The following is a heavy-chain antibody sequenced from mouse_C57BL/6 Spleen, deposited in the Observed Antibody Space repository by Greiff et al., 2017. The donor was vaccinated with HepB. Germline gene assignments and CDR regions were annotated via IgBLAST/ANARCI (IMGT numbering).Heavy chain of an antibody. CDR2: IRSKSNNYAT. V-gene: IGHV10-1*01. Sequence: EVKLLESGGGLVQPKGSLKLSCAASGFSFNTYAMNWVRQAPGKGLEWVARIRSKSNNYATYYADSVKDRFTISRDDSESILYLQMNNLKTEDTAMYYGVRETTVVPYWYFDVWGTGTTVTVSS. CDR1: GFSFNTYA. CDR3: VRETTVVPYWYFDV. D-gene: IGHD1-1*01. J-gene: IGHJ1*03.